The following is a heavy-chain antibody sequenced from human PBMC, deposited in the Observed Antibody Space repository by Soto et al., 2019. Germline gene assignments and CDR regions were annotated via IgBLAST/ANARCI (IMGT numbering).Heavy chain of an antibody. CDR1: GGSISSSSYY. CDR3: AGGSGIAVPSWGLDY. D-gene: IGHD6-19*01. V-gene: IGHV4-39*01. CDR2: IYYSGST. Sequence: SETLSLTCTVSGGSISSSSYYWGWIRQPPGKGLEWIGSIYYSGSTYYNPSLKSRVTISVDTSKNQFSLKLSSVTAADTAVYYCAGGSGIAVPSWGLDYWGQGTLVTVSS. J-gene: IGHJ4*02.